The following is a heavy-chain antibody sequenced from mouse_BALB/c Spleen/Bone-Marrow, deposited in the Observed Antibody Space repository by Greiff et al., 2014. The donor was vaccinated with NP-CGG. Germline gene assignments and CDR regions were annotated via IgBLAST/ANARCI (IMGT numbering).Heavy chain of an antibody. CDR1: GYTFTSYW. J-gene: IGHJ2*01. Sequence: VKLMESGAELVKPGASVKLSCKASGYTFTSYWMHWVKQRPGQGLEWIGEINPSNGCTNYNEKFKSKATLTVDKSSSTAYMQLSSLTSEDSAVYYCAGPFDYWGQGTTLTVSS. V-gene: IGHV1S81*02. CDR3: AGPFDY. CDR2: INPSNGCT.